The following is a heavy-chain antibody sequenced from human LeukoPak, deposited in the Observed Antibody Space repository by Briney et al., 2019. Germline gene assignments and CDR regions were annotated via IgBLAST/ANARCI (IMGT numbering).Heavy chain of an antibody. CDR3: AKHLTATNTYIFFGLDV. CDR2: INWNGGGT. Sequence: GGSLRLSCAASGFTFSSYGMHWVRQPPGKGLEWVSAINWNGGGTDYADSVKGRFTIFRDNAKNSLYLQLSSLRPEDTALYYCAKHLTATNTYIFFGLDVWGQGTSVTVSS. CDR1: GFTFSSYG. D-gene: IGHD1-26*01. V-gene: IGHV3-9*01. J-gene: IGHJ6*02.